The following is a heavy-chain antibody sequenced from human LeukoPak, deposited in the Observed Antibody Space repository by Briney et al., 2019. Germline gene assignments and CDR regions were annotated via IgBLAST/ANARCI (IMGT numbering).Heavy chain of an antibody. CDR3: AKDIVQYYDSSGYLDY. D-gene: IGHD3-22*01. CDR2: ISWNSGNI. CDR1: GFTFDDYA. Sequence: GGSLRLPCAASGFTFDDYAMHWVRQAPGKGLEWVSGISWNSGNIGYADSVKGRFTISRDNAKNSLYLQMNSLRAEDTALYYCAKDIVQYYDSSGYLDYWGQGTLVTVSS. J-gene: IGHJ4*02. V-gene: IGHV3-9*01.